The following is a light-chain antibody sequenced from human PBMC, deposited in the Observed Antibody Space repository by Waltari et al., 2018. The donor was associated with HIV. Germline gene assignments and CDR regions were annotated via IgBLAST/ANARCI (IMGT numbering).Light chain of an antibody. CDR3: QQYGSSPLT. J-gene: IGKJ4*01. Sequence: ELVLTQSPGTLSLSPGDRATLSCRARHSVSISYLAWYQQKPGQAPRLLIYGASSRATGIPDRFSGSGSGTDFTLTISRLEPEDFAVYYCQQYGSSPLTFGGGTKVEIK. V-gene: IGKV3-20*01. CDR1: HSVSISY. CDR2: GAS.